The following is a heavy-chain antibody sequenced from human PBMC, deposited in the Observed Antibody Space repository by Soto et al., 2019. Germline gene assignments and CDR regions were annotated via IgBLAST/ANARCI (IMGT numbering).Heavy chain of an antibody. D-gene: IGHD5-18*01. V-gene: IGHV3-7*05. Sequence: EVQLVESGGGLVQPGGSLRLSCAASGFTFRTYWLSWVRQVPGKGLEWVANINLDGSEKNYVDSVKGRFTISRDNARNSLYLQMRRPRAEDTALYYCARDGSTSWYSYDYHGMDVWGQGTTVTVSS. J-gene: IGHJ6*02. CDR2: INLDGSEK. CDR3: ARDGSTSWYSYDYHGMDV. CDR1: GFTFRTYW.